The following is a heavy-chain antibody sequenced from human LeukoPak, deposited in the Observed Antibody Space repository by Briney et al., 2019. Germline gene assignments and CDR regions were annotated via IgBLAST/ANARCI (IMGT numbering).Heavy chain of an antibody. CDR1: GGSISSSSYY. D-gene: IGHD5-12*01. V-gene: IGHV4-39*01. Sequence: PSKTLSLTCTVSGGSISSSSYYWGWIRQPPGKGLEWIGSIYYSGSTYYNPSLKSRVTISVDTSKNQFSLKLSSVTAADTAVYYCARRDVDIVATIRGDYWGQGTLVPVSS. CDR2: IYYSGST. J-gene: IGHJ4*02. CDR3: ARRDVDIVATIRGDY.